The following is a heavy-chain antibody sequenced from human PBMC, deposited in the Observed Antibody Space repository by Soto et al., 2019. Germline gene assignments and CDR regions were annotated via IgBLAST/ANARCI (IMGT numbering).Heavy chain of an antibody. CDR2: ISKSDYT. D-gene: IGHD2-2*01. Sequence: VSLRLSCTVSGFAFNNYGINWVRQAPWKGLEWVSSISKSDYTYYSDSVKGRFTISRDNAKNSVSLQMNTLRVEDTAVYYRAREDSIIIPAVSDFWGQGTLVTVSS. CDR3: AREDSIIIPAVSDF. V-gene: IGHV3-21*01. J-gene: IGHJ4*02. CDR1: GFAFNNYG.